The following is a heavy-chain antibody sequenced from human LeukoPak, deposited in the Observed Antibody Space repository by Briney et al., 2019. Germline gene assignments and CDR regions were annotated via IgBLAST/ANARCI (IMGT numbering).Heavy chain of an antibody. V-gene: IGHV4-59*01. D-gene: IGHD3-22*01. CDR2: IYYSGST. J-gene: IGHJ3*02. CDR3: AREYCYDSSGYKAARAFDI. Sequence: PSETLSLTCTVSGGSISSYYWSWIRQPPGKGLEWIGYIYYSGSTNYNPSLKSRVTISVDTSKNQFSLKLSSVTAADTAVYYCAREYCYDSSGYKAARAFDIWGQGTMVTVSS. CDR1: GGSISSYY.